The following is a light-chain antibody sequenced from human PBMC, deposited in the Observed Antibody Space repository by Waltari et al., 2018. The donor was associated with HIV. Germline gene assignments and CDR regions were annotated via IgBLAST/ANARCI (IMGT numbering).Light chain of an antibody. Sequence: QSVLTQPPSASGTPGQRVTISCSGSNFNIGSNYVYWYQHVPGAAPKLLIYRNDQRPAGVPDRFSVSKSGTSASLAISGRRSEDEADYYCAAWDDSLSGFYVLGTGTKVTVL. CDR3: AAWDDSLSGFYV. CDR2: RND. J-gene: IGLJ1*01. V-gene: IGLV1-47*01. CDR1: NFNIGSNY.